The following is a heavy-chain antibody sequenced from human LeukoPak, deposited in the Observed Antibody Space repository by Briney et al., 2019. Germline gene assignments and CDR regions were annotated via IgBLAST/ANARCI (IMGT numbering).Heavy chain of an antibody. J-gene: IGHJ2*01. CDR2: IYPGDSET. CDR1: GYRFTNYW. CDR3: ARRVVNNRNWYFNL. Sequence: PGESLKISCKGFGYRFTNYWIGWVRQMPGKGLEWMGIIYPGDSETRYSPSFQGQVTIAADKSINTAYLEWSSLKASDTAMYYCARRVVNNRNWYFNLWGRGTLVTVSS. D-gene: IGHD2-15*01. V-gene: IGHV5-51*01.